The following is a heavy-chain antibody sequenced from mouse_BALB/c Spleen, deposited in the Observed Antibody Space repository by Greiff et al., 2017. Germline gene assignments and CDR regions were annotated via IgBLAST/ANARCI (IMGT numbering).Heavy chain of an antibody. CDR2: ISSGSSTI. Sequence: EVKLVESGGGLVQPGGSRKLSCAASGFTFSGFGMHWVRQAPEKGLEWVAYISSGSSTIYYAATVTGRFTITRDTPKNTLFLQMTSLRSEDTAMYYCARGGNWGAMNYGGQGTTVTV. J-gene: IGHJ4*01. V-gene: IGHV5-17*02. CDR1: GFTFSGFG. D-gene: IGHD4-1*01. CDR3: ARGGNWGAMNY.